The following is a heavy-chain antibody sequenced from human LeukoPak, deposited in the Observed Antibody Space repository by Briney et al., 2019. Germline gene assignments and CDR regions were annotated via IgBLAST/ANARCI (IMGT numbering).Heavy chain of an antibody. Sequence: ASVKVSCKASGGTFSSYAISWVRQAPGQGLEWMGGIIPIFGTANYAQKFQGRVTITTDESTSTAYMELSSLRSEDTAVYYCAREIYGSGSESLGYWGQGTLVTVSS. D-gene: IGHD3-10*01. CDR2: IIPIFGTA. CDR3: AREIYGSGSESLGY. V-gene: IGHV1-69*05. CDR1: GGTFSSYA. J-gene: IGHJ4*02.